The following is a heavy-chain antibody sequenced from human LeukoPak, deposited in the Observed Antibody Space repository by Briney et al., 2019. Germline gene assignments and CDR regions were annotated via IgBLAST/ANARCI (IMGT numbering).Heavy chain of an antibody. CDR2: ISSSGSTI. V-gene: IGHV3-48*04. Sequence: GGSLRLSCAASGFTFSSYAMHWVRQAPGKGLEWVSYISSSGSTIYYADSVKGRFTISRDNAKNSLYLQMNSLRAEDTAVYYCAREFIYYDSSRNAFDIWGQGTMVTVSS. CDR3: AREFIYYDSSRNAFDI. CDR1: GFTFSSYA. D-gene: IGHD3-22*01. J-gene: IGHJ3*02.